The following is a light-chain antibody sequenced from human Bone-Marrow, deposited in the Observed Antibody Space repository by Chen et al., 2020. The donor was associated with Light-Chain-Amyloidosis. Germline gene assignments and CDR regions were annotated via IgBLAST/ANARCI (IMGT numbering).Light chain of an antibody. Sequence: ELVSTQSPGTLSLSPGEGANPSCRASQTISSNYLTWYQQKIGQAPRLLIYGSSSRATGIPDRFTGSGSGTDFTRTINRLEPEDFAMYYCQQYGTSPLTFGGGTKVEIK. CDR2: GSS. V-gene: IGKV3-20*01. CDR3: QQYGTSPLT. CDR1: QTISSNY. J-gene: IGKJ4*01.